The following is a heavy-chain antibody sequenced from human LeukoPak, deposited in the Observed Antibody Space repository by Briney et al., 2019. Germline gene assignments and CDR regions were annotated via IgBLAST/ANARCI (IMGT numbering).Heavy chain of an antibody. V-gene: IGHV4-39*01. J-gene: IGHJ6*03. Sequence: PSETLSLTCAVSGGSISSNSSYWGWIRQPPDKGLEWIGNIYYIGSTYYNPSLKSRITISVDTSKNQFSLKLSSVTAADTAVYYCARHERYYFYMDVWGKGTTVTVSS. CDR2: IYYIGST. CDR3: ARHERYYFYMDV. CDR1: GGSISSNSSY. D-gene: IGHD5-24*01.